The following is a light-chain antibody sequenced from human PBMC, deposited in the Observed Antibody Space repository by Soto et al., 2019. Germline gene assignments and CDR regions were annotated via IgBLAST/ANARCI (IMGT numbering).Light chain of an antibody. J-gene: IGKJ1*01. Sequence: LNQSPATVSVYPGESATLSCRASQSVSSSYLAWYQQKSGQAPRLLIYGASNRATGIPDRFSGSGSGTDFTLTISRLEPEDFAVYYCQQYGRSSWTFGQGTKVDI. CDR1: QSVSSSY. CDR2: GAS. CDR3: QQYGRSSWT. V-gene: IGKV3-20*01.